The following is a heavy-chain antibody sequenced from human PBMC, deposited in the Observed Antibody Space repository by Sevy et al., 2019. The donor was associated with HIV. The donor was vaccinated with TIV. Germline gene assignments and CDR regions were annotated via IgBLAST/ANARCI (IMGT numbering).Heavy chain of an antibody. CDR2: INPNSGGT. J-gene: IGHJ6*02. Sequence: ASVKVSCKASGYTFTGYYMHWVRQAPGQGLEWMGRINPNSGGTNYAQKFQGRVTMTRDTSISTAYMELSRLRSDDTAVYYCAIASKYYDILGGVDVWGQGTTVTVSS. CDR1: GYTFTGYY. D-gene: IGHD3-9*01. CDR3: AIASKYYDILGGVDV. V-gene: IGHV1-2*06.